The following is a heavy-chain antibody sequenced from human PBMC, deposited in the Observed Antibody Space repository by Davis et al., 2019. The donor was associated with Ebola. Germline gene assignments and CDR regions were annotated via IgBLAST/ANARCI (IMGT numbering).Heavy chain of an antibody. CDR3: ARDRVDPVNAFDI. D-gene: IGHD4-17*01. V-gene: IGHV4-39*07. Sequence: PSETLSLTCTVSGGSISSSSYYWGWIRQPPGKGLEWIGSIYYSGSTYYNPSLKSRVTISVDTSKNQFSLKLSSVTAADTAVYYCARDRVDPVNAFDIWGQGTMVTVSS. CDR1: GGSISSSSYY. CDR2: IYYSGST. J-gene: IGHJ3*02.